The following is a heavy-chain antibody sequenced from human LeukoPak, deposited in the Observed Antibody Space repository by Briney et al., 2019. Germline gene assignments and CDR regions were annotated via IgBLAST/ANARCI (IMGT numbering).Heavy chain of an antibody. CDR2: MNHSGST. J-gene: IGHJ3*02. CDR3: ARIPGIVAAGTSPNSFDM. Sequence: PSETLSLTCALYGGSFSGYNWSWIRQPLGKGLEWIEEMNHSGSTNYNPSLKSRVTISVDTSKNQFSLKLSSVTAADTAVYYCARIPGIVAAGTSPNSFDMWGQGTMVTVSS. V-gene: IGHV4-34*01. D-gene: IGHD6-13*01. CDR1: GGSFSGYN.